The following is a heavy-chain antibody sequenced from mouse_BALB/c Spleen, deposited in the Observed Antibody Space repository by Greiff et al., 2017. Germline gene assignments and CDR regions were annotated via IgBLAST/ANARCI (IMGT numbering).Heavy chain of an antibody. CDR1: GFTFSDYY. V-gene: IGHV5-4*02. Sequence: EVKLVESGGGLVKPGGSLKLSCAASGFTFSDYYMYWVRQTPEKRLEWVATISDGGSYTYYPDSVKGRFTISRDNAKNNLYLQMSSLKSEDTAMYYCARNYYGNYEAWFAYWGQGTLVTVSA. D-gene: IGHD2-1*01. CDR3: ARNYYGNYEAWFAY. CDR2: ISDGGSYT. J-gene: IGHJ3*01.